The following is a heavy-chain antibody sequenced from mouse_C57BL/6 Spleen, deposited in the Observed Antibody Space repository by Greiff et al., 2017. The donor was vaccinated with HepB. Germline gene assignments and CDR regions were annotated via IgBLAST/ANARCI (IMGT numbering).Heavy chain of an antibody. CDR3: TRDRGVTTVVAFDY. CDR2: ISSGGDYI. J-gene: IGHJ2*01. V-gene: IGHV5-9-1*02. Sequence: EVKLMESGEGLVKPGGSLKLSCAASGFTFSSYAMSWVRQTPEKRLEWVAYISSGGDYIYYADTVKGRFTISRDNARNTLYLQMSSLKSEDTAMYYCTRDRGVTTVVAFDYWGQGTTLTVAS. D-gene: IGHD1-1*01. CDR1: GFTFSSYA.